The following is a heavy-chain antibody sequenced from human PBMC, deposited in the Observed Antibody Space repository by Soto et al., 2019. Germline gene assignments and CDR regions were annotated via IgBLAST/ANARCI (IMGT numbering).Heavy chain of an antibody. J-gene: IGHJ6*02. Sequence: PGGSLRLSGAAPGFTISTYHLNWVRQAPGKGLEWVSYISTDLRALYYADSVRGRFTISRDNAKNSLYLQMTSLRDEDTGVYYCTRDGRRGYDMDVWGQGTTVTVSS. D-gene: IGHD1-26*01. CDR2: ISTDLRAL. V-gene: IGHV3-48*02. CDR3: TRDGRRGYDMDV. CDR1: GFTISTYH.